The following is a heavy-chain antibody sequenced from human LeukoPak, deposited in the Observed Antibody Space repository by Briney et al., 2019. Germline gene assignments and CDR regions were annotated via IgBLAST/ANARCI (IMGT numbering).Heavy chain of an antibody. J-gene: IGHJ4*02. V-gene: IGHV3-23*01. D-gene: IGHD3-22*01. Sequence: GGSLRLTCAASGFTFSSCAMSWVRQAPRKGLEWFSAISCSGGSTYYAASLKSRVTISGDKSKNQLSLQMNSLTAEDTAVYYFAKGELITMIVVVIRLGYFDYWGQGTLVTVSS. CDR2: ISCSGGST. CDR1: GFTFSSCA. CDR3: AKGELITMIVVVIRLGYFDY.